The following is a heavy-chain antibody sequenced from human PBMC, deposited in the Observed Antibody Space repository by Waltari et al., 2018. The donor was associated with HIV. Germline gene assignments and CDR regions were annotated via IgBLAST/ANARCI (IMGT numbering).Heavy chain of an antibody. J-gene: IGHJ6*02. CDR2: IGTAGDT. CDR1: GFTFSSYD. V-gene: IGHV3-13*01. CDR3: ARASYYYYYGMDV. Sequence: EVQLVESGGGLVQPGGSLRLSCAASGFTFSSYDMHWVRQATGKGLEWVSAIGTAGDTYYPGSVKGRFTISRENAKNSLYLQMNSLRAGDTAVYYCARASYYYYYGMDVWGQGTTVTVSS.